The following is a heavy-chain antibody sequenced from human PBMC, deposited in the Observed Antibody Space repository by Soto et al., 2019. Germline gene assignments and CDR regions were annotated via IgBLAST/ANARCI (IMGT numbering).Heavy chain of an antibody. CDR2: IKTDASEK. CDR1: GFTLRSYW. V-gene: IGHV3-7*01. CDR3: ASDSGYGSGSSVNLYLDC. J-gene: IGHJ4*03. Sequence: GGSLRLSCAASGFTLRSYWMSWVRQAPGKGLEWLATIKTDASEKKYVDSVKGRFTVSRDNAENSLYLQMDSLRADDSAVYYCASDSGYGSGSSVNLYLDCWGRGTLVTVSS. D-gene: IGHD3-10*01.